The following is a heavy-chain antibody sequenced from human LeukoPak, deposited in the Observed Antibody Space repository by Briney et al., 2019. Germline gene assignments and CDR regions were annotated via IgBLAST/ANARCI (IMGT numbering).Heavy chain of an antibody. D-gene: IGHD2-2*01. J-gene: IGHJ4*02. Sequence: SETLSLTCTVLGGSISGYYWTGIRQPPGNGLVWIRYTHSRGTTNYNPPLNSRVTISVDTSKNHSSLRLSPMPAADTAVYYCAPHSHTSSSSYFHFWGQGTLVTVSS. CDR1: GGSISGYY. CDR2: THSRGTT. CDR3: APHSHTSSSSYFHF. V-gene: IGHV4-4*09.